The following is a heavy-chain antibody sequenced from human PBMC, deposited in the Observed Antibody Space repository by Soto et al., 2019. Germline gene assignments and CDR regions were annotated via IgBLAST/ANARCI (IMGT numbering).Heavy chain of an antibody. J-gene: IGHJ4*02. V-gene: IGHV4-59*12. CDR1: GGSIGSYY. D-gene: IGHD1-20*01. CDR3: ARFIPGTGSDY. CDR2: IFDTGST. Sequence: SETLSLTCTVSGGSIGSYYWSWIRQHPGKGLEWIGYIFDTGSTYYNPSLKSRVNISVDTSKNQFSLKLSSVTAADTAVYYCARFIPGTGSDYWGQGTLVTVSS.